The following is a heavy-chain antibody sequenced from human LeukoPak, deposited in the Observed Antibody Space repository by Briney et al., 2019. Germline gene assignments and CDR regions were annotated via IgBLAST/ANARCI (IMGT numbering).Heavy chain of an antibody. J-gene: IGHJ6*02. V-gene: IGHV4-59*08. CDR2: IYYSGST. Sequence: SETLSLTCTVSGGSISSYYWSWIRQPPVKGLEWIGYIYYSGSTNYNPSLKSRITISVDTSKNQFSLKLSSVTAADTAVYYCAVSYGSGTYYYYGMDVWGQGTTVTVSS. CDR3: AVSYGSGTYYYYGMDV. D-gene: IGHD3-10*01. CDR1: GGSISSYY.